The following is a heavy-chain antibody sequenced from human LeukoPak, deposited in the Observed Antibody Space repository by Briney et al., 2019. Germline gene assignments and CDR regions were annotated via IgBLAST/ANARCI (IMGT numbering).Heavy chain of an antibody. CDR1: GGSISSGNW. V-gene: IGHV4-4*02. J-gene: IGHJ4*02. Sequence: SGTLSLTCAVSGGSISSGNWWSWVRQPPGKGLEWIGEIYHSGSTNYNPSLESRVTISVDKSKNQFSLKLTSVTAADTAVYYCARIGNYYFDYWGQGTLVTVSS. CDR2: IYHSGST. CDR3: ARIGNYYFDY. D-gene: IGHD1-1*01.